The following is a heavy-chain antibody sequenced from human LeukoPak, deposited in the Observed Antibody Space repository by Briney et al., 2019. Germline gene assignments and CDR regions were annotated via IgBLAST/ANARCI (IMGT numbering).Heavy chain of an antibody. D-gene: IGHD6-13*01. CDR2: INSDGSST. CDR1: GFTFSSYW. V-gene: IGHV3-74*01. CDR3: TRDPGDTDSWYYFDY. Sequence: GGSLRLSCAASGFTFSSYWMHWVRQAPGKGLVWVSRINSDGSSTSYADSVKGRFTISRDNAKNTLYLQMNSLRAEDTAVYYCTRDPGDTDSWYYFDYWGQGTLVTVSS. J-gene: IGHJ4*02.